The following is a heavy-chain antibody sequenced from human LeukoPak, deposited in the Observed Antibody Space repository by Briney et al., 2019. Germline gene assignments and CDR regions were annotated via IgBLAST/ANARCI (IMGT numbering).Heavy chain of an antibody. CDR2: IYHSGST. J-gene: IGHJ4*02. Sequence: PSETLSLTCTVSGGSISSYYWSWIRQPPGKGLEWIGYIYHSGSTYYNPSLKSRVTISVDRSKNQFSLKLSSVTAADTAVYYCARASYDFWSGYPTWGQGTLVTVSS. V-gene: IGHV4-59*12. CDR1: GGSISSYY. CDR3: ARASYDFWSGYPT. D-gene: IGHD3-3*01.